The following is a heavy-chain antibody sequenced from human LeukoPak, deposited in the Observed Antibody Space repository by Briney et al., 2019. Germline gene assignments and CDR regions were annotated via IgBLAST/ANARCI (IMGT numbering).Heavy chain of an antibody. J-gene: IGHJ4*02. Sequence: GGPLRLSCTASGFTFRDYNINWFRQAPGRGLEWVGFIRSKADGGTTEYAASVKGRFTISRDDSKNVAYLQINNLRAEDTALYYCARDDRPYGHDFDYWGQGTLVTVSS. CDR2: IRSKADGGTT. D-gene: IGHD4-17*01. CDR3: ARDDRPYGHDFDY. CDR1: GFTFRDYN. V-gene: IGHV3-49*03.